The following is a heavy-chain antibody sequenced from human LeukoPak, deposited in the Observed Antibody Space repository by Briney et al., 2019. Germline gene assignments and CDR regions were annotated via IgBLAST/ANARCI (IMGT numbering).Heavy chain of an antibody. Sequence: ASVKVSCKASGYTFTSYYMHWVRQAPGQGLEWMGIINPSGGSTSYAQKFQGRVTMTRDTSTSTVYMELSSLRSEDTAVYYCARGRDLLWFGELSYYNWFDPWGQGTLVTVSS. CDR2: INPSGGST. J-gene: IGHJ5*02. CDR3: ARGRDLLWFGELSYYNWFDP. CDR1: GYTFTSYY. D-gene: IGHD3-10*01. V-gene: IGHV1-46*01.